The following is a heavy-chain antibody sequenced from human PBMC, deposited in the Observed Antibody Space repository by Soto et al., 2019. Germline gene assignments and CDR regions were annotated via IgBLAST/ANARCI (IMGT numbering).Heavy chain of an antibody. CDR3: ARRGYCSGGSCYVGDNDAFDI. Sequence: QVQLVQSGAEVKKPGASVKVACKASGYTFTGYYMHWVRQAPGQGLEWMGWINPNSGGTNYAQKFQGWVTMTRDTSISTAYMELSRLRSDDTAVYYCARRGYCSGGSCYVGDNDAFDIWGQGTMVTVSS. CDR2: INPNSGGT. D-gene: IGHD2-15*01. CDR1: GYTFTGYY. J-gene: IGHJ3*02. V-gene: IGHV1-2*04.